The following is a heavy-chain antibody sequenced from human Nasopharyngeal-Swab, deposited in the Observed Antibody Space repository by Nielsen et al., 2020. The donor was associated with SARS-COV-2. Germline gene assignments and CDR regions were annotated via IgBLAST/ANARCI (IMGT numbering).Heavy chain of an antibody. J-gene: IGHJ6*02. CDR3: ARGGIAAAGYYYYGMDV. CDR2: IYYSGST. Sequence: SETLSLTCTVSGGSISSGGYYWSWIRQHPGKGLEWIGYIYYSGSTYYNPSLKSRVTISVDTSQNQFSLKLSSVTAADTAVYYCARGGIAAAGYYYYGMDVWGQGTTVTVSS. CDR1: GGSISSGGYY. D-gene: IGHD6-13*01. V-gene: IGHV4-31*03.